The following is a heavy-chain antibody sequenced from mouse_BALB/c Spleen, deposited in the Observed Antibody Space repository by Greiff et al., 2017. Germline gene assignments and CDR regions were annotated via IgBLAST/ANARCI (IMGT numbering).Heavy chain of an antibody. V-gene: IGHV10-1*02. Sequence: EVKLMESGGGLVQPKGSLKLSCAASGFTFNTYAMNWVRQAPGKGLEWVARIRSKSNNYATYYADSVKDRFTISRDDSQSMLYLQMNNLKTEDTAMYYCVRDGNWFAYWGQGTLVTVSA. D-gene: IGHD2-1*01. J-gene: IGHJ3*01. CDR3: VRDGNWFAY. CDR1: GFTFNTYA. CDR2: IRSKSNNYAT.